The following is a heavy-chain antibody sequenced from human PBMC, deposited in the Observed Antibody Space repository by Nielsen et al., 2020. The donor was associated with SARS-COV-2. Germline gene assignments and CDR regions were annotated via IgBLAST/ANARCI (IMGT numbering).Heavy chain of an antibody. V-gene: IGHV1-18*04. CDR1: GYTFISYG. CDR2: INAFNGNT. CDR3: ARDHTMLRGRVLYFDL. Sequence: ASVKVSCKTSGYTFISYGISWVRQAPGQGLEWMGWINAFNGNTNYAQKLQGRVTMTTDTSTSTAYMELRGLRSDDTAVYYCARDHTMLRGRVLYFDLWGRGTLVTVSS. D-gene: IGHD3-10*01. J-gene: IGHJ2*01.